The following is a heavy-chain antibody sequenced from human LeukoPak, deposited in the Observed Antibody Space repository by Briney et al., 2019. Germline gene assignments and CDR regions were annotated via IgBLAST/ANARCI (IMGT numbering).Heavy chain of an antibody. CDR1: GFTFSSYG. J-gene: IGHJ4*02. Sequence: GGSLRLSCAASGFTFSSYGMHWVRQAPGKGLEWVAVISYDGSNKYYADSVKGRFTISRDNSKNTLYLQMNSLRAEDTAVYYCAKAGWDFWSGYTQLDYWGQGTLVTVSS. CDR2: ISYDGSNK. V-gene: IGHV3-30*18. CDR3: AKAGWDFWSGYTQLDY. D-gene: IGHD3-3*01.